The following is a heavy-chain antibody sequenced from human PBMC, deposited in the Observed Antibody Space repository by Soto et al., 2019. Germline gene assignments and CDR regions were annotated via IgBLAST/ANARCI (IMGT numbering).Heavy chain of an antibody. Sequence: QVQLQQWGAGLLKPSETLSLTCAVYGGSFSGYYWSWIRQPPGKGLEWIGEINHSGSTNYNPSLKSRVTISVDTSKNQFSLKLSSVTAADTAVYYCARENIVATRPFDYWGQGTLVTVSS. CDR2: INHSGST. V-gene: IGHV4-34*01. J-gene: IGHJ4*02. D-gene: IGHD5-12*01. CDR3: ARENIVATRPFDY. CDR1: GGSFSGYY.